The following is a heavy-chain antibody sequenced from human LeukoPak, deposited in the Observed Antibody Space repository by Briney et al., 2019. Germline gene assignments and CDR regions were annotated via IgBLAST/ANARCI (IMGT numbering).Heavy chain of an antibody. J-gene: IGHJ6*02. Sequence: GGSLRLSCAASGFTFSSYSMNWVRQAPGKGLEWVANIKPDGSEKEYVDSMKGRFTISRDNAKNSLFLQANSLRAEDTAVYYCARFGVPYGADVWGQGTTVTVSS. CDR1: GFTFSSYS. CDR3: ARFGVPYGADV. D-gene: IGHD3-16*01. V-gene: IGHV3-7*04. CDR2: IKPDGSEK.